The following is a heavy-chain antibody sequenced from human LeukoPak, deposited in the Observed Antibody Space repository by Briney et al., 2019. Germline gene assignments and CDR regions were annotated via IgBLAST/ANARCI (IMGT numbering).Heavy chain of an antibody. D-gene: IGHD6-13*01. CDR1: GGSISSYY. CDR3: ARLGAAGTSR. Sequence: PSETLSLTCTVSGGSISSYYWSWIRQPPGKGLEWIGYIDYSGSTNYNPSLKSRVTISVDTSKNQFSLKLSSVTAADTAVYYCARLGAAGTSRWGQGTLVTVSS. J-gene: IGHJ4*02. CDR2: IDYSGST. V-gene: IGHV4-59*12.